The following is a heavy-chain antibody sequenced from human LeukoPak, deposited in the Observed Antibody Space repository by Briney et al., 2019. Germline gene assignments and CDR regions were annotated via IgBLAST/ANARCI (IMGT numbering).Heavy chain of an antibody. CDR3: ARDPSGSSTFGWFDP. J-gene: IGHJ5*02. Sequence: SETLSLTCTVSGGSISSYYWSWVRQPAGKGLEWIGRIYTSGSTNYNPSLKSRVTMPVDTSKNQFSLKLSSVTAADTAVYYCARDPSGSSTFGWFDPWGQGTLVTVSS. V-gene: IGHV4-4*07. CDR2: IYTSGST. CDR1: GGSISSYY. D-gene: IGHD1-26*01.